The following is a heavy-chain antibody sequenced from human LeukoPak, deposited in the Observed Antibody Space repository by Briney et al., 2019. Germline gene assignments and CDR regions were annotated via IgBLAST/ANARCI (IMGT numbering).Heavy chain of an antibody. CDR1: GFNFGNHW. CDR3: VRDGYNQNRFDF. J-gene: IGHJ4*02. V-gene: IGHV3-7*03. D-gene: IGHD1-14*01. Sequence: GGSLRLPCAASGFNFGNHWMDWVRQAPGQGLEWVANIKEDGTLAYYADSVRGRFSISRDNTRNSLFLQMNGLRAEDTAVYFCVRDGYNQNRFDFWGQGTLITVSS. CDR2: IKEDGTLA.